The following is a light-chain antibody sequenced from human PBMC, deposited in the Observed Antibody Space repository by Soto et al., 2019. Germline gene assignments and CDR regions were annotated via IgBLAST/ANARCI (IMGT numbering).Light chain of an antibody. CDR2: GAS. CDR1: QSISSSF. J-gene: IGKJ4*01. Sequence: EFVLTQSPGKLSLSPGERATLSCRASQSISSSFLAWYQQKPGQAPRLLIYGASSRGTGIPDRFSGSGSGTDLALTISILEPEDFAVYYCQQYGSSPPLTFGGGTKVEIK. V-gene: IGKV3-20*01. CDR3: QQYGSSPPLT.